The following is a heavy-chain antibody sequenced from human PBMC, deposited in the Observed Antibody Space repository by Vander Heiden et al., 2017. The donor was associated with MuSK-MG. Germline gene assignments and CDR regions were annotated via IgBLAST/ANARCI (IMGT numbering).Heavy chain of an antibody. CDR3: ARVGWCAFWRRVDY. Sequence: QVQLQQWVAGLLKPSETLSLTCAVYGGSFNTYYWTWIRQPPGKGLEWIGEINHSGNTNSNPSLKSRVTISVDSSRNQFSLKLSSVTAADTAIYYCARVGWCAFWRRVDYWGQGTQVTVSS. CDR2: INHSGNT. V-gene: IGHV4-34*01. J-gene: IGHJ4*02. CDR1: GGSFNTYY. D-gene: IGHD3-3*01.